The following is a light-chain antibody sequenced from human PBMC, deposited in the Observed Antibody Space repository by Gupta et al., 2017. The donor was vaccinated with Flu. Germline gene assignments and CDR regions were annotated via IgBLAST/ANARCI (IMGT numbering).Light chain of an antibody. V-gene: IGLV3-25*03. CDR3: QSADSSGTYWV. CDR2: KET. CDR1: VFTKQY. J-gene: IGLJ3*02. Sequence: GQTARMTCTGHVFTKQYVYGYQQKAGRAPVLLIYKETERPSGIPLRFSGSMSGTTGTLTISGVQPEDEADYYCQSADSSGTYWVFGGGTKLTVL.